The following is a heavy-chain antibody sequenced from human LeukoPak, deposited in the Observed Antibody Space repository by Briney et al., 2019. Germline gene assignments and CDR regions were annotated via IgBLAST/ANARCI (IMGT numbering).Heavy chain of an antibody. V-gene: IGHV3-7*01. CDR2: IPPNGGDK. CDR3: VRDVGYFTFDM. CDR1: GFSFSTYW. D-gene: IGHD2-2*03. Sequence: GGSLRLSCAASGFSFSTYWMTWVRQAPGKGLEGVAHIPPNGGDKSYVDSVRDRFTISRDNAQKSLYLQINSLRADDTAVYYCVRDVGYFTFDMWGQGTMVTVSS. J-gene: IGHJ3*02.